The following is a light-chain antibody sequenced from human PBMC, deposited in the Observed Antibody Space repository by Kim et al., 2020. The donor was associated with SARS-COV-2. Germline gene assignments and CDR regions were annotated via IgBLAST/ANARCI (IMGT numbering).Light chain of an antibody. Sequence: LTQPHSVSESPGKTVTISCARTSGNIDSNYVQWYQQRPGSAPTTVIYEDDRRPSGVPDRFSGSIDRSSNSASLTISGLKTDDEADYYCQSYGARTQVFGGGTKVTVL. CDR1: SGNIDSNY. J-gene: IGLJ3*02. V-gene: IGLV6-57*03. CDR3: QSYGARTQV. CDR2: EDD.